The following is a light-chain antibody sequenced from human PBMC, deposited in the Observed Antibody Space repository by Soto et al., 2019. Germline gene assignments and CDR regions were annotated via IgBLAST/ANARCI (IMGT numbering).Light chain of an antibody. CDR2: GAS. J-gene: IGKJ2*01. V-gene: IGKV3-20*01. CDR3: QQYGSSPT. Sequence: EIVLTQSPGTLSLSPGERATLSCRASQSVGSNYLAWYQQKPGQAPRLLIYGASNRATGIPDRFSGSGSGTDFTLTISRLEPEDFAVYYCQQYGSSPTFGQGTKLEIK. CDR1: QSVGSNY.